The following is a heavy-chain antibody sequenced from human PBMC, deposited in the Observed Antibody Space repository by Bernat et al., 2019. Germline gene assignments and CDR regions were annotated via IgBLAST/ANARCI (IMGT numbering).Heavy chain of an antibody. CDR1: GFTFSTYG. V-gene: IGHV3-30*18. Sequence: QVQLVESGGGVVQPGRSLRLSCAASGFTFSTYGMHWVRQAPGKGREWVAVISYDGSNKYYADSVKGRFTISSDNSKNTLFLQMNSLRAEDTAVYYCTKGPNHYYDSSGYMYYFDSWGQGALVTVSS. CDR3: TKGPNHYYDSSGYMYYFDS. CDR2: ISYDGSNK. D-gene: IGHD3-22*01. J-gene: IGHJ4*02.